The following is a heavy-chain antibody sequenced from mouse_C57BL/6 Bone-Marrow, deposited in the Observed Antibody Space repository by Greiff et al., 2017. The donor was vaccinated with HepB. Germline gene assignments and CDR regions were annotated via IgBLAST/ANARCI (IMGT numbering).Heavy chain of an antibody. V-gene: IGHV6-3*01. D-gene: IGHD1-1*01. Sequence: EVKVVESGGGLVQPGGSMKLSCVASGFTFSNYWMNWVRQSPEKGLEWVAQIRLKSDNCATHYAESVKGRFTISRDDSKSSVYLQMNNLRAEDTGIYYCTAAAGSFWFAYWGQGTLVTVSA. CDR2: IRLKSDNCAT. CDR1: GFTFSNYW. CDR3: TAAAGSFWFAY. J-gene: IGHJ3*01.